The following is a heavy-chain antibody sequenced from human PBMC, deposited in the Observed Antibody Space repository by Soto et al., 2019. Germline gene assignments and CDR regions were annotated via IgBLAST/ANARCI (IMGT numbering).Heavy chain of an antibody. CDR1: GYTLTELS. J-gene: IGHJ4*02. V-gene: IGHV1-24*01. Sequence: ASVKVSCKVSGYTLTELSMHWVRQAPGKGLEWMGGFDPEDGETIYAQKFQGRVTMTEDTSTDTAYMELSSLRSEDTAVYYCATAKVPPPASYCGGDCYGYYFDYWGQGTLVTVSS. D-gene: IGHD2-21*01. CDR2: FDPEDGET. CDR3: ATAKVPPPASYCGGDCYGYYFDY.